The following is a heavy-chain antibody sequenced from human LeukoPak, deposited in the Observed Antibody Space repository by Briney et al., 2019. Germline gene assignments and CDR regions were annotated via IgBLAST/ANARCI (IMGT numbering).Heavy chain of an antibody. Sequence: ASVKVSCKASGYTFTGYYMHWVRQAPGQGLEWMGWINPNSGGTNYAQKSQGRVTMTRDTSISTAYMELSRLRSDDTAVYYCVQSSGSYYFDYWGQGTLVTVSS. CDR3: VQSSGSYYFDY. CDR2: INPNSGGT. J-gene: IGHJ4*02. CDR1: GYTFTGYY. D-gene: IGHD1-26*01. V-gene: IGHV1-2*02.